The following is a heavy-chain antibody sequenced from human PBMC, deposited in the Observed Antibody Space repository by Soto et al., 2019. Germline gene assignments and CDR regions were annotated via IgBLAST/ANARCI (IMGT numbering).Heavy chain of an antibody. CDR3: ARGPWYYYDSSGYYPRLDY. CDR2: VYYTGTT. D-gene: IGHD3-22*01. V-gene: IGHV4-59*12. J-gene: IGHJ4*02. Sequence: PSETLSLTCTVSGGSISTYYWSWIRQPPGKGLEWIGYVYYTGTTNYNPSLESRVTISVDTSKNQFSLKLSSVTAADTAVYYCARGPWYYYDSSGYYPRLDYWGQGTLVTVSS. CDR1: GGSISTYY.